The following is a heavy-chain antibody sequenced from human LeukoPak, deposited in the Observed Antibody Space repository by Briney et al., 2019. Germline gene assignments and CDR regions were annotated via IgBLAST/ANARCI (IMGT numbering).Heavy chain of an antibody. CDR3: GRAGISAAGPWDY. Sequence: SETLTLTCAVYGGTFSGYYWSWIRQPPGKGLEWIGEINHSGSTNYNPSLKSRVTISVDTSKTQSSLKLSSVTAADTAVYYCGRAGISAAGPWDYWGQGTLVTVSS. J-gene: IGHJ4*02. V-gene: IGHV4-34*01. CDR2: INHSGST. CDR1: GGTFSGYY. D-gene: IGHD6-13*01.